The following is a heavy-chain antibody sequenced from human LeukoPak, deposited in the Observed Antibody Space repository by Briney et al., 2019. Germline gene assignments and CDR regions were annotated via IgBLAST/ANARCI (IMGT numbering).Heavy chain of an antibody. CDR3: AREKSGTTCFDY. D-gene: IGHD1-7*01. CDR2: IYTSGST. CDR1: GGSISSGSYY. Sequence: SQTLSLTCTVSGGSISSGSYYWSWIRQPAGKGLEWIGRIYTSGSTNYNPSLKSRVTISVDTSKNQFSLKLSSVTAADTAVYYCAREKSGTTCFDYWGQGTLVTVSS. J-gene: IGHJ4*02. V-gene: IGHV4-61*02.